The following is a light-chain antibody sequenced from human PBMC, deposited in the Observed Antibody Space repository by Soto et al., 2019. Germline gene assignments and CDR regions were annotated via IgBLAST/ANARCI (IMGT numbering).Light chain of an antibody. Sequence: QSALTQPPSASGSPGQSVTISCPGTSSYVGGYKYVSWYQQYPGKAPKLMIYAVSKRPSGVPDRFSGSKSGNTASLTVSGLQAEDEADYYCSSYAGSNNYVFGTGTKVTVL. CDR1: SSYVGGYKY. CDR3: SSYAGSNNYV. CDR2: AVS. J-gene: IGLJ1*01. V-gene: IGLV2-8*01.